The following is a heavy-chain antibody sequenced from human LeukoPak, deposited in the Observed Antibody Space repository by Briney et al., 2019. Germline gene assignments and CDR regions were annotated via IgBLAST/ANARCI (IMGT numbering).Heavy chain of an antibody. Sequence: KPGGSLRLSCAASGFTFSSYSMNWVRQAPGKGLEWVSSISSSSSYIYYADSVKGRFAISRDNSKNTLYLQMNSLRAEDTAVYYCVQEGPRGLAFDIWGQGTKVTVSS. J-gene: IGHJ3*02. CDR1: GFTFSSYS. V-gene: IGHV3-21*04. CDR2: ISSSSSYI. CDR3: VQEGPRGLAFDI.